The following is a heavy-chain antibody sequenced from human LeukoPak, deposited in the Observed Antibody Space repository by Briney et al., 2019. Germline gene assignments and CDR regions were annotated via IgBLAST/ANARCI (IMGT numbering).Heavy chain of an antibody. CDR3: AKAEYCTNGVCGDY. CDR1: GFTLRSCA. D-gene: IGHD2-8*01. CDR2: MSGSGGST. V-gene: IGHV3-23*01. Sequence: PGGSLRLSCAASGFTLRSCAMRWVRQAPGKGMEWVSAMSGSGGSTYYADSVKGRFTISRDNSNNTLYLQMNSLRAEDTAVYYCAKAEYCTNGVCGDYWGQGTLVTVSS. J-gene: IGHJ4*02.